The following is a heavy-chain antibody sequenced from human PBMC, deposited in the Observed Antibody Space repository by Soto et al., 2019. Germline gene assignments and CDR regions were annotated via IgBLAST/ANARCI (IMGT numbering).Heavy chain of an antibody. J-gene: IGHJ4*02. CDR3: ATPYYYNH. Sequence: GGSLRLSCAASGFMFSAYTMSWVRQAPGKGLEWLSSITSNSDHIDYADSVRGRFTVSRDNTRKSLYLQMDSLGAEDTGVYYCATPYYYNHWGPGTLVTVSS. V-gene: IGHV3-21*01. CDR1: GFMFSAYT. CDR2: ITSNSDHI.